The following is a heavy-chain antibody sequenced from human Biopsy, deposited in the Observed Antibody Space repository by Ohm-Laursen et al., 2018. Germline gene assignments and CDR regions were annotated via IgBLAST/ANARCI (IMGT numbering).Heavy chain of an antibody. J-gene: IGHJ6*02. D-gene: IGHD2-15*01. Sequence: GTLSLTCTVSGVSITAYYWSWIRQPPGKGLECIGNIHHSGSTNYNPSLKSRLTISVDTSKDQFSLKLSSVTAVDTAVYYCARMDCSGGSCHYYSYGMDVWGQGTTVTVSS. V-gene: IGHV4-4*09. CDR1: GVSITAYY. CDR3: ARMDCSGGSCHYYSYGMDV. CDR2: IHHSGST.